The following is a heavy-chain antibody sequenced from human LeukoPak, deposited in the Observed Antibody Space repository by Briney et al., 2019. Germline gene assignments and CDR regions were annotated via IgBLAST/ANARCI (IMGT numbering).Heavy chain of an antibody. CDR3: ARGADGYNSFFEQPPL. D-gene: IGHD5-24*01. CDR2: IIPIFGTA. J-gene: IGHJ4*02. Sequence: SVKVSCKASGGTFSSYAISWVRQAPGQGLEWMGGIIPIFGTANYAQKFQGRVTITADESTSTAYMELSSLRSEDTAVYYCARGADGYNSFFEQPPLWGQGTLVTVSS. V-gene: IGHV1-69*13. CDR1: GGTFSSYA.